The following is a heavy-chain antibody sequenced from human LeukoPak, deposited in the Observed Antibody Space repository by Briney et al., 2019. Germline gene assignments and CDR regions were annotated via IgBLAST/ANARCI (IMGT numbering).Heavy chain of an antibody. J-gene: IGHJ4*02. CDR1: GGTFSSYA. V-gene: IGHV3-23*01. D-gene: IGHD3-3*01. Sequence: SCKASGGTFSSYAISWVRQAPGKGLEWVAAISRSCGSAYYADYVQGRFNITRDNSKNTLYLQMNSLRAEDTAVYYCAKAPEWLFDFDYWGQGTLVTVSS. CDR2: ISRSCGSA. CDR3: AKAPEWLFDFDY.